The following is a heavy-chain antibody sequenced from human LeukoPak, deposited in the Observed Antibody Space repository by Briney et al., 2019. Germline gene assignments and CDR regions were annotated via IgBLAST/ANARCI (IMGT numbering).Heavy chain of an antibody. CDR2: IYYTGST. Sequence: PSETLSLTCTVSGGSVSSDNYSWSWIRQPPGKGLEFFGHIYYTGSTNYSPSLKSRVTMSVDTSKNQFSLKLRSVTAADTAVYFCARVGGSGWFDSWGQGTLVTVSS. V-gene: IGHV4-61*01. D-gene: IGHD6-19*01. CDR3: ARVGGSGWFDS. CDR1: GGSVSSDNYS. J-gene: IGHJ5*02.